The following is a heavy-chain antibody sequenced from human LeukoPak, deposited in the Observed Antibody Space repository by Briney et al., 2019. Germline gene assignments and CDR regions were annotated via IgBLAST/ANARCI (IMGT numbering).Heavy chain of an antibody. CDR1: GYTFTSYY. CDR2: INPSGGST. CDR3: ARGSYDSSGYQHFDY. D-gene: IGHD3-22*01. J-gene: IGHJ4*02. V-gene: IGHV1-46*01. Sequence: ASVKVSCKASGYTFTSYYIHWVRQAPGQGLEWMGIINPSGGSTSYAQKFQGRVTMTRDTSTSAVYMELSSLRSEDTAVYYCARGSYDSSGYQHFDYWGQGTLVTVSS.